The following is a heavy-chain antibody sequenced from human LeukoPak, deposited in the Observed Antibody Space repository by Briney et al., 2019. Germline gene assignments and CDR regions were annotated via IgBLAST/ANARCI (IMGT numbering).Heavy chain of an antibody. V-gene: IGHV3-21*01. CDR1: GFTFSSYT. CDR3: ARGSEGYCSGGGCYYGMDV. Sequence: SPGGSLRLSCEASGFTFSSYTMNWVRQAPGKGLEWVSYISSSSSYIYYADSVKGRFTISRDNAENSLYLQMNSLRAEDTAVYYCARGSEGYCSGGGCYYGMDVWGQGTTVTVSS. D-gene: IGHD2-15*01. CDR2: ISSSSSYI. J-gene: IGHJ6*01.